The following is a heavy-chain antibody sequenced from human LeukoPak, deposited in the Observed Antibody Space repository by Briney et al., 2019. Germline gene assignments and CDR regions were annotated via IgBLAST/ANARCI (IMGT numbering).Heavy chain of an antibody. CDR1: GFTFSSYD. V-gene: IGHV3-48*03. D-gene: IGHD7-27*01. CDR2: ITSGGNTI. CDR3: AKSGRNWAYLEY. J-gene: IGHJ4*02. Sequence: GGSLRLSCATSGFTFSSYDMNWVRQAPGKGLEWVSYITSGGNTIYYADSVKGRFTISRDNAKNSLYLQMNSLRAEDTAVYYCAKSGRNWAYLEYWGQGTLVTVSS.